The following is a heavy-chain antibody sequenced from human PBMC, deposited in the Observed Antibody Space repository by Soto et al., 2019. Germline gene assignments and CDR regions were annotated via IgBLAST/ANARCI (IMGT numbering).Heavy chain of an antibody. CDR2: INAGNGNT. CDR1: GYTFTSYA. Sequence: QVQLVQSGAEEKKPGASVKVSCKASGYTFTSYAMHLVRQAPGQRLEWMGWINAGNGNTKYSQKLQGRVTITREKYESKAYMEMRSLRSEETAVYYCARESYGGEFDYWGQGTLVTVSS. V-gene: IGHV1-3*05. J-gene: IGHJ4*02. CDR3: ARESYGGEFDY. D-gene: IGHD4-17*01.